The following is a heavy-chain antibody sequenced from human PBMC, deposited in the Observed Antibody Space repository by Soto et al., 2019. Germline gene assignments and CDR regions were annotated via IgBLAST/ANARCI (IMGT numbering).Heavy chain of an antibody. D-gene: IGHD2-2*01. CDR3: ARIPECTSTNCYYYYGMDV. Sequence: GASVKVSCKASGGTFSSYGIGWVRQAPGQGLEWMGGIIPMYGTANYAQKFEGRVTIIADESTSIVYMELRSLRSEDTAVYYCARIPECTSTNCYYYYGMDVWGQGTTVTVSS. J-gene: IGHJ6*02. CDR1: GGTFSSYG. V-gene: IGHV1-69*13. CDR2: IIPMYGTA.